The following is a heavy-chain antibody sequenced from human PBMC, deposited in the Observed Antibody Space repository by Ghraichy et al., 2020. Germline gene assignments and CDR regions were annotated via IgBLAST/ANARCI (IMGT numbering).Heavy chain of an antibody. V-gene: IGHV4-59*01. J-gene: IGHJ5*02. CDR3: ARGGMVQGVIHRYNWFDP. CDR1: GGSISSYY. CDR2: IYYSGST. D-gene: IGHD3-10*01. Sequence: SETLSLTCTVSGGSISSYYWSWIRQPPGKGLEWIGYIYYSGSTNYNPSLKSRVTISVDTSKNQFSLKLSSVTAADTAVYYCARGGMVQGVIHRYNWFDPWGQRTLVTVSS.